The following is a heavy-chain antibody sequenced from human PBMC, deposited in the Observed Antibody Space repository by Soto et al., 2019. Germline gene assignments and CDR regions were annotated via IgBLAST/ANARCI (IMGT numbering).Heavy chain of an antibody. D-gene: IGHD4-17*01. V-gene: IGHV3-48*02. CDR1: VFTCSSYN. J-gene: IGHJ4*02. Sequence: AGSLILSCVASVFTCSSYNMNCFRQSPWKGLEWVSYISRSSSTMFYADSVKGRFTISRDNAKNSLYLQMNSLRDEDTSVYYCARDSATTETTRNFDYWGQGTLVTVSS. CDR3: ARDSATTETTRNFDY. CDR2: ISRSSSTM.